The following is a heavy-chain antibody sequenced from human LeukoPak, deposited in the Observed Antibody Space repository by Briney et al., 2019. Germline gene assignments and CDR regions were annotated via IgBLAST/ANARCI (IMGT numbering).Heavy chain of an antibody. D-gene: IGHD2-2*01. CDR2: ISAYNGNT. CDR1: GYTFTSYG. V-gene: IGHV1-18*01. J-gene: IGHJ6*03. CDR3: AREGEGVPGAMSWFQYYYYYMDV. Sequence: ASVKVSCKASGYTFTSYGISWVRQAPGQGLEWMEWISAYNGNTNYAQKFKGRVTMTTDTLTTTAHMELRSLRSDDTAVYYCAREGEGVPGAMSWFQYYYYYMDVWGKGTTVIVSS.